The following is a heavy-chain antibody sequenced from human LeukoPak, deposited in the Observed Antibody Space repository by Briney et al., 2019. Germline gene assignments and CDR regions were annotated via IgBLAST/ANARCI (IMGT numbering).Heavy chain of an antibody. CDR2: ISSSSSYT. D-gene: IGHD5-18*01. Sequence: PGGSLRLSCAASGFTFSDYYMSWIRQAPGKGLEWASYISSSSSYTNYADSVKGRFTISRDNAKNSLYLQMNSLRAEDTAVYYCARGGGYSYGHLNFDYWGQGTLVTVSS. V-gene: IGHV3-11*06. J-gene: IGHJ4*02. CDR1: GFTFSDYY. CDR3: ARGGGYSYGHLNFDY.